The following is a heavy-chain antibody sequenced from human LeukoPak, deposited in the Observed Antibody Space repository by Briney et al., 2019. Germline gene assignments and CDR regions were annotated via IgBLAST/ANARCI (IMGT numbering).Heavy chain of an antibody. CDR2: ISNSGSTI. CDR1: GFTFSSYE. J-gene: IGHJ4*02. D-gene: IGHD3-22*01. V-gene: IGHV3-48*03. CDR3: ARSRSGDSSGYSY. Sequence: GGSLRLSCAASGFTFSSYEMNWVRQAPGKGLEWVSYISNSGSTIYYADSVKGRFTISRDNAKNSLHLQMNSLRAEDTAVYYCARSRSGDSSGYSYWGQGTLVTVSS.